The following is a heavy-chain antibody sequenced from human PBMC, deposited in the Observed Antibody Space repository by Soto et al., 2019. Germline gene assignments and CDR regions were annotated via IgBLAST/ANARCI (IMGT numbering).Heavy chain of an antibody. J-gene: IGHJ4*02. Sequence: QITLKESGPTLVKPTQTLTLTCTFSGFSLSTSGVGVGWIRQPPGKALEWLALIYWDDDKRYSPSLKSRLTITKDTSKNHVVLTMTNMDPVDTATYYCAHSLPSARQADDSSGSFDYWGQGTLVTVSS. V-gene: IGHV2-5*02. D-gene: IGHD3-22*01. CDR3: AHSLPSARQADDSSGSFDY. CDR1: GFSLSTSGVG. CDR2: IYWDDDK.